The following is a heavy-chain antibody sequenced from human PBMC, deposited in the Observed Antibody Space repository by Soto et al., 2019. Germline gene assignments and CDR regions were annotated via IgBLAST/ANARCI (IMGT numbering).Heavy chain of an antibody. V-gene: IGHV3-53*01. CDR3: AKKSPSSIQGWAFAMDV. CDR2: TFSGGST. D-gene: IGHD1-26*01. CDR1: GFTVTTSY. J-gene: IGHJ6*02. Sequence: GGSLRLSCLASGFTVTTSYMIWVRQPPGKGLEWVSTTFSGGSTNYADSVRGRFSISRDNSKNTVYLQMNNLRVEDTAVYYCAKKSPSSIQGWAFAMDVWGQGTTVTVSS.